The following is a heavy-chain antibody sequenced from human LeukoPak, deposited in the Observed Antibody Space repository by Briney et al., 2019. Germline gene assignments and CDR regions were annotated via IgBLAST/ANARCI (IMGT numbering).Heavy chain of an antibody. CDR1: GYTLTELS. V-gene: IGHV1-24*01. CDR2: FDPEDGET. D-gene: IGHD5-18*01. CDR3: ATSLDTYNWIDP. J-gene: IGHJ5*02. Sequence: VASVKVSCKVSGYTLTELSMHWVRQAPGRGLEWMGGFDPEDGETIYAQKFQGRVTMTEDTSTDTAYMELSSLRSEDTAVYYCATSLDTYNWIDPWGQGTLVTVSS.